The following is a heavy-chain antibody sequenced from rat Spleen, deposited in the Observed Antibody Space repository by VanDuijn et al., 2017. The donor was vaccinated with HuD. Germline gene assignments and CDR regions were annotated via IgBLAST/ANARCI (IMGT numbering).Heavy chain of an antibody. CDR1: GFSLSNYG. D-gene: IGHD1-4*01. CDR3: ARSNGYGPFDY. CDR2: IWGDGST. J-gene: IGHJ2*01. Sequence: QVQLKESGPGLVKPSLTLSLTCTVSGFSLSNYGVFWVRQPPGKGLEWMGGIWGDGSTKYNSALNSRLSISRDTSKSQVLLKMNSLQTEDTAMYFCARSNGYGPFDYWGQGVMVTVSS. V-gene: IGHV2-13*01.